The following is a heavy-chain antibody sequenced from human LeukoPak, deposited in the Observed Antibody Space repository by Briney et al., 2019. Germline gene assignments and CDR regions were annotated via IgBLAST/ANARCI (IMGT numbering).Heavy chain of an antibody. CDR1: GYIFPSYE. J-gene: IGHJ6*03. CDR2: MNHKCGNT. D-gene: IGHD6-13*01. CDR3: ARGYWSSSGSSYYYMDV. V-gene: IGHV1-8*01. Sequence: ASVKVSCKATGYIFPSYEINWLRQATGQGVEGVGWMNHKCGNTGYAQKFQGRVTMSRTTSISTAYMELSSLRSEDTAVYYCARGYWSSSGSSYYYMDVWGKGTTVTISS.